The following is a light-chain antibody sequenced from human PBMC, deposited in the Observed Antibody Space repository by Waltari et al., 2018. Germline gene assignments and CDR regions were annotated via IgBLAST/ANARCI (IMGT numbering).Light chain of an antibody. Sequence: QVLLTQSPSVSASLGASVKITCTLTSGHTDYAVAWHQQQPEKGPRYLMKHNSDGSHIRGDGIPDRFSASSSGTERYLTISSLQSDDEADYYCQTWGTGGQIFGGGDQADRL. CDR2: HNSDGSH. J-gene: IGLJ2*01. CDR3: QTWGTGGQI. V-gene: IGLV4-69*01. CDR1: SGHTDYA.